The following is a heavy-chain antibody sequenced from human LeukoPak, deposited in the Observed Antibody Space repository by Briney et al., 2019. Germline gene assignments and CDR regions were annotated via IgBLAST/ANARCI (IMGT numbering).Heavy chain of an antibody. CDR3: AKDPGPFGY. CDR1: GFTFSTYA. J-gene: IGHJ4*02. Sequence: GGSLRLSCAASGFTFSTYAMNWVRQAPGKGLEWVSAISGSDGSTYYADSVKGRFTISRDNSKNTLYLQMNSLRAEDTAVYYCAKDPGPFGYWGQGTLVTVSS. CDR2: ISGSDGST. V-gene: IGHV3-23*01.